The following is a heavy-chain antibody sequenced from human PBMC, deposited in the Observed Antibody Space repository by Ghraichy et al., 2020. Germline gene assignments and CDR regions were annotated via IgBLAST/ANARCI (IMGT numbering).Heavy chain of an antibody. V-gene: IGHV3-72*01. CDR2: TRNKANSYTT. CDR3: ARVYSDTWSGSYMDV. Sequence: LTCAASGFTFSDRYMDWVRQAPGKGLEWVGRTRNKANSYTTEYAASVKGRFTFSRDDSKNSLYLQMNNLRTEDTAVYYCARVYSDTWSGSYMDVWGKGTTVTVSS. CDR1: GFTFSDRY. D-gene: IGHD6-13*01. J-gene: IGHJ6*03.